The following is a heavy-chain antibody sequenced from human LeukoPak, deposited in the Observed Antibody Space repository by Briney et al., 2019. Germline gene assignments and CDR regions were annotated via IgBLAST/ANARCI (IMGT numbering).Heavy chain of an antibody. D-gene: IGHD3-22*01. J-gene: IGHJ4*02. CDR3: ANGYYYDSSGYYALDY. V-gene: IGHV1-69*05. Sequence: ASVKVSCKASGGTFSSYAISWVRQAPGQGLEWMGGIIPIFGTANYAQKFQGRVTITTDESTSTAYMELSSLRSEDTAVYYCANGYYYDSSGYYALDYWGQETLVTVSS. CDR1: GGTFSSYA. CDR2: IIPIFGTA.